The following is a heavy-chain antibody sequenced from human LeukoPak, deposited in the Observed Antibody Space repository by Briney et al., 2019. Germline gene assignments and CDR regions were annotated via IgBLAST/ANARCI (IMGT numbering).Heavy chain of an antibody. CDR3: AREGYYGSGSPPSLYFDY. CDR1: VFTLRNYF. CDR2: TSSDLNVK. V-gene: IGHV3-30-3*01. J-gene: IGHJ4*02. D-gene: IGHD3-10*01. Sequence: GGSLRLSCAASVFTLRNYFIHWVRQAPGKGLEWVAVTSSDLNVKLYADSVKGRFTISRDNSRSTLYLQMNSLRPEDTAIYYCAREGYYGSGSPPSLYFDYWGQGTLVTVSS.